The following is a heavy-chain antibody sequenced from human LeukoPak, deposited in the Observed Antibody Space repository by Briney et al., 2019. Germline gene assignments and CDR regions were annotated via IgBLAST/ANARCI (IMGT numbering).Heavy chain of an antibody. J-gene: IGHJ4*02. V-gene: IGHV1-18*01. D-gene: IGHD3-22*01. CDR1: GYTFTSYG. Sequence: ASVKVSCKASGYTFTSYGISWVRQAPGQGLEWMGWISAYNGNTNYAQKLQGRVTMTTDTSTSTAYMELRSLRSDDTAVYYCARTYYYDSSGYLRYFDYWGQGTLVTVSS. CDR2: ISAYNGNT. CDR3: ARTYYYDSSGYLRYFDY.